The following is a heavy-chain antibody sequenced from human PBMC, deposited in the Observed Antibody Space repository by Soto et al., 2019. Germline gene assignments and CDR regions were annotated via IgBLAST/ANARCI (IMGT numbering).Heavy chain of an antibody. CDR3: TRANNYYGSGSYYPNWLDP. CDR2: IRSKAYGGTT. J-gene: IGHJ5*02. Sequence: GGSLRLSCAASGFTFGDYAMSWFRQAPGKGLEWVGFIRSKAYGGTTEYAASVKGRFTISRDDSKSIAYLQMNSLKTEDTAVYYCTRANNYYGSGSYYPNWLDPWGQGTLVTVSS. D-gene: IGHD3-10*01. V-gene: IGHV3-49*03. CDR1: GFTFGDYA.